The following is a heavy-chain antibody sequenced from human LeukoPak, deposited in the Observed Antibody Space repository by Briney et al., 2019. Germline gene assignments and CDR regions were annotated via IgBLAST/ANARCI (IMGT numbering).Heavy chain of an antibody. CDR2: IRSDGKT. CDR1: GFPFSSYA. J-gene: IGHJ6*02. V-gene: IGHV3-23*01. D-gene: IGHD3-10*02. Sequence: GGSLRLSCEASGFPFSSYAMTWVRQAPGKGLEWVSSIRSDGKTHYSESVKGRYVISRDNFGGMVFLRLNSLRVEDTALYYCARYLHYYVAMDVWGQGTTVTVSS. CDR3: ARYLHYYVAMDV.